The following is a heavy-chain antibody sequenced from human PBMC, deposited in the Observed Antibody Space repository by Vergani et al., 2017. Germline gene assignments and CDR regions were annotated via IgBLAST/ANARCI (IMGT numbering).Heavy chain of an antibody. CDR2: IYHSGST. CDR3: AREKLVTNWFDP. Sequence: QLQLQESGSGLVKPSQTLSLTCAVSGGSISSGGYSWSWIRQPPGKGLEWIGYIYHSGSTYYNPSLKSRVTISVDRSKNQFSLKLSCVTAADTAVYYCAREKLVTNWFDPWGQGTLVTVSS. CDR1: GGSISSGGYS. D-gene: IGHD2-21*02. V-gene: IGHV4-30-2*01. J-gene: IGHJ5*02.